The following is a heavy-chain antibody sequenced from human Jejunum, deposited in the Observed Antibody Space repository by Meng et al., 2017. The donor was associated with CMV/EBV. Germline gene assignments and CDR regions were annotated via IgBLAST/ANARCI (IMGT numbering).Heavy chain of an antibody. CDR1: GYTFTSYE. CDR3: ARAYDFWSGQMDV. CDR2: MDPNSGNA. D-gene: IGHD3-3*01. V-gene: IGHV1-8*03. Sequence: ASGYTFTSYEINWVRQATGQGLEWMGSMDPNSGNAGYAQKFQGRVTITRDSSISTAYMYLSSLRSEDTAVYYCARAYDFWSGQMDVWGQGTTVTVSS. J-gene: IGHJ6*02.